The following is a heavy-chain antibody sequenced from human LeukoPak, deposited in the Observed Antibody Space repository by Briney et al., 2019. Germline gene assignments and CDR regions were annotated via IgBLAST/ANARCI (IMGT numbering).Heavy chain of an antibody. CDR2: IYHSGRT. CDR3: ARDGYCSSTSCYGGYNWFDP. J-gene: IGHJ5*02. Sequence: SSYWMTWARQHPGKGLEWIGKIYHSGRTNYNPPLKSRVAISVDTSENPFSLKLSSVTAADTAVYYCARDGYCSSTSCYGGYNWFDPWGQGTLVTVSS. D-gene: IGHD2-2*03. V-gene: IGHV4-4*02. CDR1: SSYW.